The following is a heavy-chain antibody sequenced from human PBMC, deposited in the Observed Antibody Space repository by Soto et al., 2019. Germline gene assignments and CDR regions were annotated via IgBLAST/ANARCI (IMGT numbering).Heavy chain of an antibody. Sequence: GSLRLSCAASGFTFSSYGMHWVRQAPGKGLEWVAVIWYDGSNKYYADSVKGRFTISRDNSKNTLYLQMNSLRAEDTAVYYCARDRHYYDSSGYSPHYWGQGTLVTVSS. CDR2: IWYDGSNK. V-gene: IGHV3-33*01. J-gene: IGHJ4*02. CDR1: GFTFSSYG. CDR3: ARDRHYYDSSGYSPHY. D-gene: IGHD3-22*01.